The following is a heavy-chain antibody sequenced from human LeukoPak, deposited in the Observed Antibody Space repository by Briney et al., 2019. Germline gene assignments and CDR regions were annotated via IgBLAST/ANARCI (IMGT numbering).Heavy chain of an antibody. D-gene: IGHD6-13*01. Sequence: GGSVKLSCAASGFTSSSYSMNWVRQAPGKGLEWVAFISRNSSYIYYAHTVKGRFTISRDNSNNSLYLEMNSLRSDDTAGYYCARGPADGTGRTYYWGEGTLVTVSS. CDR2: ISRNSSYI. J-gene: IGHJ4*02. CDR3: ARGPADGTGRTYY. CDR1: GFTSSSYS. V-gene: IGHV3-21*04.